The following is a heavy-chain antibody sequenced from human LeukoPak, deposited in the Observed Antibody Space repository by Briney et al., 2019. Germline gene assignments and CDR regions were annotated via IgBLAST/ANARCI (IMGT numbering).Heavy chain of an antibody. CDR2: IYYSGST. V-gene: IGHV4-61*01. CDR1: GDSIISDTYY. J-gene: IGHJ4*02. Sequence: PSETLSLTCIVSGDSIISDTYYWSWIRQPPGKGLEWIGYIYYSGSTNYNPSLKSRVTISVDTSKNQFSLKLSSVTAADTAVYYCARADYDILTGYYENEYYFDYWGQGTLVTVSS. CDR3: ARADYDILTGYYENEYYFDY. D-gene: IGHD3-9*01.